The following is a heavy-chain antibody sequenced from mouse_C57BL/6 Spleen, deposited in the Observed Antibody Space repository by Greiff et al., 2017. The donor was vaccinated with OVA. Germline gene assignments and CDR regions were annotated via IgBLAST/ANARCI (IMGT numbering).Heavy chain of an antibody. D-gene: IGHD2-3*01. CDR1: GYTFTSYW. J-gene: IGHJ2*01. CDR2: IHPNSGST. V-gene: IGHV1-64*01. Sequence: VQLQESGAELVKPGASVKLSCKASGYTFTSYWMHWVKQRPGQGLEWIGMIHPNSGSTNYNEKFKSKATLTVDKSSSTAYMQLSSLTSEDSAVYYCASYDGYYVYFDYWGQGTTLTVSS. CDR3: ASYDGYYVYFDY.